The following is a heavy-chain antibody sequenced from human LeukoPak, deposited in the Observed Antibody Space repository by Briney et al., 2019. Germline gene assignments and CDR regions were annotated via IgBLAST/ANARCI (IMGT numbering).Heavy chain of an antibody. CDR1: GGSISSYY. D-gene: IGHD6-13*01. J-gene: IGHJ4*02. V-gene: IGHV4-59*01. CDR3: ARGWQQLAYFDY. Sequence: SETLSLTCTVSGGSISSYYWSWIRQPPGKGLEWIGYIYYSGSTNYNPSLRSRVTISVDTSKNQFSLKLSSVTAADTAVYYCARGWQQLAYFDYWGQGTLVTVSS. CDR2: IYYSGST.